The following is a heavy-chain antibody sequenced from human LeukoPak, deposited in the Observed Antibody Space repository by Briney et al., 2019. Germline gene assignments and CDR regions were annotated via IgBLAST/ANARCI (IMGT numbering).Heavy chain of an antibody. CDR2: ISSSSSYI. J-gene: IGHJ4*02. CDR1: VFTFSSYS. V-gene: IGHV3-21*01. Sequence: GGSLRLSCAASVFTFSSYSMNWVRQAPGKGLEWVSSISSSSSYIYYADSVKGRFTISRDNAKNSLYLQMNSLRAEDTAVYYCARGRGDYDILTGYHPNWGQGTLVTVSS. CDR3: ARGRGDYDILTGYHPN. D-gene: IGHD3-9*01.